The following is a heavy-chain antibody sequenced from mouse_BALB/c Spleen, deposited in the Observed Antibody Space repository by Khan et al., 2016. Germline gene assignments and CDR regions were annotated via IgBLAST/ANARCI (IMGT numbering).Heavy chain of an antibody. V-gene: IGHV5-9-4*01. Sequence: EVELVESGGGLVKPGGSLKLSCAASGFTFSNHAMSWVRQSPEKRLEWVAEISTGGGYIYYLDSVTGRFTIPRDNAKNTLYLEMSSLRSEDTAMYYCARRNWDEAMDYWGQGTSVTVSS. CDR2: ISTGGGYI. CDR1: GFTFSNHA. J-gene: IGHJ4*01. CDR3: ARRNWDEAMDY. D-gene: IGHD4-1*01.